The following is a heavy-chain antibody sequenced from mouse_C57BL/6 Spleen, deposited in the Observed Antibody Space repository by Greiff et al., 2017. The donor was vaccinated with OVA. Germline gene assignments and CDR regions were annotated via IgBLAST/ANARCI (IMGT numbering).Heavy chain of an antibody. J-gene: IGHJ2*01. Sequence: QVQLQQPGAELVKPGASVKLSCKASGYTFTSYWMQWVKQRPGQGLEWIGEIDPSDSYTNYNQKFKGKATLTVDTSSSTAYMQLSSLTSEDSAGYYCARVDSLGSSDYWGQGTTLTVSS. V-gene: IGHV1-50*01. CDR3: ARVDSLGSSDY. D-gene: IGHD1-1*01. CDR2: IDPSDSYT. CDR1: GYTFTSYW.